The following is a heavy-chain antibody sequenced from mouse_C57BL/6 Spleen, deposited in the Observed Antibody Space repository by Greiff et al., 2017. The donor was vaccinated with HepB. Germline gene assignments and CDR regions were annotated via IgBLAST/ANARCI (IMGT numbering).Heavy chain of an antibody. D-gene: IGHD2-4*01. CDR2: IYPGSGST. J-gene: IGHJ4*01. CDR3: ARRYDYDYAMDY. V-gene: IGHV1-55*01. Sequence: VQLQQSGAELVKPGASVKMSCKASGYTFTSYWITWVKQRPGQGLEWIGDIYPGSGSTNYNEKFKSKATLTVDTSSSTAYMQLSSLTSEDSAVYYCARRYDYDYAMDYWGQGTSVTVSS. CDR1: GYTFTSYW.